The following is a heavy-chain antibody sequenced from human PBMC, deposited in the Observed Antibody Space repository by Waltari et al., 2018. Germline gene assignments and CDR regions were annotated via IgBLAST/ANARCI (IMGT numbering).Heavy chain of an antibody. CDR3: AGGTIGSGSYYDGGMDV. V-gene: IGHV4-34*01. D-gene: IGHD1-26*01. CDR2: INYSGDA. Sequence: QVQLQQWGAGLLKPSETLSLTCDVHGVSFHPYSCAWIRHPPEKGLEWIGEINYSGDANYNPSLKSRVTISVDTSKNRFSLKLNSVTAADTAVYYCAGGTIGSGSYYDGGMDVWGQGTTVTVSS. CDR1: GVSFHPYS. J-gene: IGHJ6*02.